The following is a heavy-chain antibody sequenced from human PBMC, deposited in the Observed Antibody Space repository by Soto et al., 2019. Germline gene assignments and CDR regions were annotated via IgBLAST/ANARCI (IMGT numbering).Heavy chain of an antibody. Sequence: QVQLQESGPGLVKPSETLSLTCTVSGGSVSSGSYYWTWIRQPPGKGLEWIGYISYTGTTNYNPSLKSRVTIPVDTSKNQVSLRLSSVTPADTALYYCAKLVAVAGTDDWFDPWGQGTLVTVSS. J-gene: IGHJ5*02. CDR3: AKLVAVAGTDDWFDP. D-gene: IGHD6-19*01. CDR2: ISYTGTT. CDR1: GGSVSSGSYY. V-gene: IGHV4-61*01.